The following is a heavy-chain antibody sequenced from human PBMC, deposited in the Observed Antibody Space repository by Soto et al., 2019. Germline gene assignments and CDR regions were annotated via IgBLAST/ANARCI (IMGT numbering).Heavy chain of an antibody. CDR1: GFTFSSYN. Sequence: EVQLVESGGGLVQPGGSLRLSCTASGFTFSSYNMNWVRQAPGKGLEWVSYITSSSRTIYYADSVKGRFTISRDNAKNSLYVQMNSLRDEDTGVYYCARDRSIAGTHDYWGQGTLVTVSS. D-gene: IGHD6-6*01. J-gene: IGHJ4*02. V-gene: IGHV3-48*02. CDR3: ARDRSIAGTHDY. CDR2: ITSSSRTI.